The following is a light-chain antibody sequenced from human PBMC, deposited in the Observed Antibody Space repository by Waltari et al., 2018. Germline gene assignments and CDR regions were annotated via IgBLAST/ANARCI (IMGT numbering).Light chain of an antibody. J-gene: IGKJ2*01. V-gene: IGKV1-NL1*01. Sequence: DIQMTQSPSSLFASVGDRVTITCRASQGISNSLAWYQQKPGKAPKLLLYAASRLESGVPSRFSGSGSGTDYTLTISSLQPEDFATYYCQQYYSTPLYTFGQGTKLEIK. CDR3: QQYYSTPLYT. CDR2: AAS. CDR1: QGISNS.